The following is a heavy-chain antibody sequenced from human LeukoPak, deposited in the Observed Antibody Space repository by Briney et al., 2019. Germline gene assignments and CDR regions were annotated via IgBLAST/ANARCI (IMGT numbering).Heavy chain of an antibody. CDR3: ARQFGLMRSYRHLDH. J-gene: IGHJ4*02. CDR2: VYFNGDT. D-gene: IGHD3/OR15-3a*01. V-gene: IGHV4-59*08. Sequence: SSETLSLTCSLSSGSISSYYWTWLRQPPGKTLQWIGNVYFNGDTKFNPSLKSRVTISVDTSNNQFSLKLTSVTAADTAVYYCARQFGLMRSYRHLDHWGPGILVTVSA. CDR1: SGSISSYY.